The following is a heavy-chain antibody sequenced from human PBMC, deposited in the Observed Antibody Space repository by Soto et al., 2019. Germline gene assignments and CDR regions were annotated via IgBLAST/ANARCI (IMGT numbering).Heavy chain of an antibody. J-gene: IGHJ4*02. CDR1: GYTFTSYD. Sequence: QVQLVQSGAEVKKPGASVKVSCKASGYTFTSYDINWVRQATGQGLEWIGWMNPNSGYTGSAQNFQGRITMTRDTSISTAYMELSSLRSEDTAVYYCARPWGDFDYWGQGTLVTVSS. D-gene: IGHD3-16*01. CDR3: ARPWGDFDY. CDR2: MNPNSGYT. V-gene: IGHV1-8*01.